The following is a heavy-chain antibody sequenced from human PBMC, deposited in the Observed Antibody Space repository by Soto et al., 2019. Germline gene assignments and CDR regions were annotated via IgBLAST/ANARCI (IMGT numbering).Heavy chain of an antibody. CDR1: GGTFTGYY. V-gene: IGHV4-34*02. CDR3: ARGVGSGTIDN. CDR2: INHSRST. D-gene: IGHD1-7*01. J-gene: IGHJ4*02. Sequence: QVQLKQRGAGLLKPSETLSLTCAVSGGTFTGYYWNWIRQSPGKGLEWIGEINHSRSTYYNPSLRNRVALSIDTSKNEFSLKLSFVTAADTAVYFCARGVGSGTIDNWDQGTRVTVSS.